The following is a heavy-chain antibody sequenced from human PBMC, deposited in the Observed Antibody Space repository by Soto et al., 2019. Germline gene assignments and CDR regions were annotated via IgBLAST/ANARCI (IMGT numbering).Heavy chain of an antibody. Sequence: HPGGSLRLSCVGSGFIFSNNGMHWVRQTPGKGLEWVAYMSYDGSDTFYADSVKGRFTISRDNSKNTLFLHMNSLRAEDTAVYYCAKDGPDVVVVPAATNWFDPWGQGTLVTVSS. D-gene: IGHD2-2*01. CDR2: MSYDGSDT. J-gene: IGHJ5*02. CDR1: GFIFSNNG. CDR3: AKDGPDVVVVPAATNWFDP. V-gene: IGHV3-30*02.